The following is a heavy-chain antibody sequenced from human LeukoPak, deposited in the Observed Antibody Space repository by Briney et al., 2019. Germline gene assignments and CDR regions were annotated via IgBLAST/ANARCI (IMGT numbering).Heavy chain of an antibody. CDR3: ARGPYSASWYGSEYFQH. V-gene: IGHV3-23*01. Sequence: GGSLRLSCAASGITFSNYAMSWVRQAPGKGLEWVSIIGYRGGSIYYAYSVKGRFTISRDNAKNTLYLQMNSLRAEDTAVYYCARGPYSASWYGSEYFQHWGQGTLVTVSS. D-gene: IGHD6-13*01. J-gene: IGHJ1*01. CDR1: GITFSNYA. CDR2: IGYRGGSI.